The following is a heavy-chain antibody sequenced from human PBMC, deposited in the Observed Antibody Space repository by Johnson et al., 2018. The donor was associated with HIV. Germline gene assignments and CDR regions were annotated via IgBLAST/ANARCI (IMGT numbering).Heavy chain of an antibody. D-gene: IGHD1-26*01. CDR1: GFTFGTYW. CDR3: AKDRVGAVPDAFDI. J-gene: IGHJ3*02. V-gene: IGHV3-7*05. Sequence: VQLVESGGGVVQPGRSLRLSCAASGFTFGTYWMSWVRQAPGKGLEWVANIKQDGSEKYYVDSVKGRFTISRDNAKNSLYLQMNSLRAEDTALYYCAKDRVGAVPDAFDIWGQGTMVTVSS. CDR2: IKQDGSEK.